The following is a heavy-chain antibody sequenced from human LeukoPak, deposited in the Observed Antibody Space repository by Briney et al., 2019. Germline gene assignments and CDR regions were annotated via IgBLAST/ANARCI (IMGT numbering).Heavy chain of an antibody. J-gene: IGHJ4*02. D-gene: IGHD6-6*01. Sequence: PGGSLRLSCAASGFTFDDYGMSWVRHAPGKGLEWVSCINWNGGSTGYADCVKGRFTISRDNAKNSLYLQMNSLRAEDTALYYCARLGSSSYFDYWGQGTLVTVSS. CDR2: INWNGGST. CDR1: GFTFDDYG. CDR3: ARLGSSSYFDY. V-gene: IGHV3-20*04.